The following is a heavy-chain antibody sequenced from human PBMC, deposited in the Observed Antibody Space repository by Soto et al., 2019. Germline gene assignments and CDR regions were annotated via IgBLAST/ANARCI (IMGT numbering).Heavy chain of an antibody. CDR2: ISYDGSNK. D-gene: IGHD3-22*01. V-gene: IGHV3-30*18. Sequence: GGSLRLSCAASGFTFSSYGMHWVRQAPGKGLEWVAVISYDGSNKYYADSVKGRFTISRDNSKNTLYLQMNSLRAEDTAVYYCAKSRYYYDSRLSYWGQGTLVTVSS. CDR3: AKSRYYYDSRLSY. CDR1: GFTFSSYG. J-gene: IGHJ4*02.